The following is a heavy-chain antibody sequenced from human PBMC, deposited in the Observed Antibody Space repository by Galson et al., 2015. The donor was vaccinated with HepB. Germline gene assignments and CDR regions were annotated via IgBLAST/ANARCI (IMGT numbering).Heavy chain of an antibody. D-gene: IGHD5/OR15-5a*01. CDR3: AAGRGPRVSLDY. V-gene: IGHV5-51*01. J-gene: IGHJ4*02. CDR1: GNHLFSFW. Sequence: QSGAEMKKPGESLKISCKASGNHLFSFWIAWVRQMPGKGLEWMGVIYPGDSDTRYSPSFQGQVTISADKSTFIAYLQWNSLKASDTAMYFCAAGRGPRVSLDYWGQGTLVTVSS. CDR2: IYPGDSDT.